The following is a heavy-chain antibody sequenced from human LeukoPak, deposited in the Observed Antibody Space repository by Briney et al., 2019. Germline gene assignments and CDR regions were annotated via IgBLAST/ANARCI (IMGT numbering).Heavy chain of an antibody. CDR1: GLTSTISS. CDR3: ARGEPDCAGDCPYWYLDI. Sequence: GRSLSLSCPPSGLTSTISSMHWVRQAPERGREYVSSLSSYGGSTFYRISVEDRLTLPRDIPKNTVFLQMGSQRTEDMVVYDCARGEPDCAGDCPYWYLDIWGRGTLVTVSS. CDR2: LSSYGGST. D-gene: IGHD2-21*02. V-gene: IGHV3-64*01. J-gene: IGHJ2*01.